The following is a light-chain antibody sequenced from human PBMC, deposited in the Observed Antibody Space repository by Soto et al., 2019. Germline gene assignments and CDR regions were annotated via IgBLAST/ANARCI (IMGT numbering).Light chain of an antibody. CDR3: QQYGDSQLT. V-gene: IGKV3-20*01. CDR2: GAS. Sequence: EIVLTQSPGTLSLSPGERATLSCRASQTVTSDYLAWYQQKPGQAPRLLIYGASDRATGIPDRFSPSGSGTDFTLTISRLEPQDFAIYYCQQYGDSQLTFGGGTRVDIK. J-gene: IGKJ4*01. CDR1: QTVTSDY.